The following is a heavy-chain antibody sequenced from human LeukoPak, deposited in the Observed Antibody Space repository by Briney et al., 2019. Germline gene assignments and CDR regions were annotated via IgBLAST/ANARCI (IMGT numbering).Heavy chain of an antibody. CDR2: IYYSGST. J-gene: IGHJ3*02. V-gene: IGHV4-59*08. D-gene: IGHD2-15*01. CDR3: ARELYCSGGSCYSRAAFDI. CDR1: GGSISSYY. Sequence: SETLSLTCTVSGGSISSYYWSWIRQPPGKGLEWIGYIYYSGSTNYNPSLKSRVTISVAQSKNQFSLKLSSVTAADTAVYYCARELYCSGGSCYSRAAFDIWGQGTMVTVSS.